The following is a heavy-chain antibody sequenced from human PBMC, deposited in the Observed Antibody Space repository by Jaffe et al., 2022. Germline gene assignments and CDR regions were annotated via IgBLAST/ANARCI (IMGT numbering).Heavy chain of an antibody. Sequence: EVQLVESGGGLVQPGGSLRLSCAASGFTFSSYSMNWVRQAPGKGLEWVSYISSSSSTIYYADSVKGRFTISRDNAKNSLYLQMNSLRAEDTAVYYCARVKWSTMVQGQFDYWGQGTLVTVSS. D-gene: IGHD3-10*01. J-gene: IGHJ4*02. CDR2: ISSSSSTI. V-gene: IGHV3-48*01. CDR1: GFTFSSYS. CDR3: ARVKWSTMVQGQFDY.